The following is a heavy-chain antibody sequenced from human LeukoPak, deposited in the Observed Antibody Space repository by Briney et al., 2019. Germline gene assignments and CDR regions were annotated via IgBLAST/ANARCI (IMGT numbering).Heavy chain of an antibody. CDR1: GGSFSGYY. Sequence: SETLSLTCAVYGGSFSGYYWSWIRQPPGKGLEWIGEINHSGSTNYNPSLKSRVTISVDTSKNQFSLKLSSVTAADTAVYYCARDSAPGLVIMGYYYYGMDVWGQGTTVTVSS. V-gene: IGHV4-34*01. CDR3: ARDSAPGLVIMGYYYYGMDV. D-gene: IGHD3-9*01. CDR2: INHSGST. J-gene: IGHJ6*02.